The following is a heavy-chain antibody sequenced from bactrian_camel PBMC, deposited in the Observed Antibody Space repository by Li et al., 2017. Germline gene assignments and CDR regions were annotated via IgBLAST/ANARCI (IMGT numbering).Heavy chain of an antibody. Sequence: DVQLVESGGGLVQPGGSLKLFCAASGFAMSTYSFSWVRQTPGKGLEWVSTIDSPGTRTYYADSVKGRFTISRNNYKKTVDLQLNSLKSEDMAMYYCANGPRRLERGGSWYYLAADFVYWGQGTQVTVS. CDR1: GFAMSTYS. J-gene: IGHJ6*01. CDR2: IDSPGTRT. CDR3: ANGPRRLERGGSWYYLAADFVY. V-gene: IGHV3S40*01. D-gene: IGHD6*01.